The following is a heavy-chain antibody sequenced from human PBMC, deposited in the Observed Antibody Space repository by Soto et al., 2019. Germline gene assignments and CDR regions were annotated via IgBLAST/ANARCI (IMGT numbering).Heavy chain of an antibody. CDR1: GFTFSSYE. J-gene: IGHJ3*02. D-gene: IGHD1-1*01. Sequence: GGSLRLSCAASGFTFSSYEMNWVRQAPGKGLEWVSYISSSGSTIYYADSVKGRFTISRDNAKNSLYLQMNSLRAEDTAVYYCARGMGWNDAFDIWGQGTMVTVSS. CDR2: ISSSGSTI. V-gene: IGHV3-48*03. CDR3: ARGMGWNDAFDI.